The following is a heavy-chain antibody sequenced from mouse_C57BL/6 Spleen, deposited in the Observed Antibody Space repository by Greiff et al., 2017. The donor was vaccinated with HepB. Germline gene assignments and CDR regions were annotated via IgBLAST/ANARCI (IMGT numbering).Heavy chain of an antibody. Sequence: QVQLQQSGAELARPGASVKLSCKASGYTFTSYGISWVKQRTGQGLEWIGEIYPRSGNTYYNEKFKGKATLTADKSSSTAYMELRSLTSEDSAVYFCASDRGWTGDYWGQGTTLTVSS. CDR1: GYTFTSYG. CDR3: ASDRGWTGDY. CDR2: IYPRSGNT. D-gene: IGHD3-3*01. J-gene: IGHJ2*01. V-gene: IGHV1-81*01.